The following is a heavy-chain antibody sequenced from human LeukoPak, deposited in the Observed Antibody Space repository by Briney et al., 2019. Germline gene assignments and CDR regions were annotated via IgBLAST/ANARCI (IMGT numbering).Heavy chain of an antibody. D-gene: IGHD6-19*01. V-gene: IGHV3-48*01. CDR1: GFAFSSYG. CDR3: AREHTPFGSGCTAAY. J-gene: IGHJ4*02. CDR2: ISPSSSTI. Sequence: GGSLRLSCAASGFAFSSYGMNWVRQAPGKGLEWVSYISPSSSTIYYADSGKGRFTISRDNAKNSLYLQMNSLRAEDTAVYYCAREHTPFGSGCTAAYWGQRTLVTVSS.